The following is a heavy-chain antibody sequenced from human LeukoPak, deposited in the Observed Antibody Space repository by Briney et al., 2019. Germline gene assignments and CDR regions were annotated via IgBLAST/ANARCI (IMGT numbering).Heavy chain of an antibody. CDR3: ASARASYYDFWSGQNT. V-gene: IGHV4-30-4*08. CDR2: IYYSGST. Sequence: PSETLSLTCTVSGGSISSGDYYWSWIRQPPGKGLEWIGYIYYSGSTYYNPSLKSRVTISVDTSKNQFSLKLSSVTAADTAVYYCASARASYYDFWSGQNTWGQGTLVTVSS. J-gene: IGHJ5*02. CDR1: GGSISSGDYY. D-gene: IGHD3-3*01.